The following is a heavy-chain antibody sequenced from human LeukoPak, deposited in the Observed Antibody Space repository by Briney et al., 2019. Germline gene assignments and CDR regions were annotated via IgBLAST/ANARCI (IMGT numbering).Heavy chain of an antibody. CDR2: IHYSGST. CDR1: RGSTSSSRDY. CDR3: VRTRLSDHIVPAAERADDACDM. J-gene: IGHJ3*02. V-gene: IGHV4-39*07. Sequence: SEPLSLTFTVSRGSTSSSRDYWGWIRQPPEKGLEWIGSIHYSGSTYYNPSLKSRVTVSVDTSENQFSLKLSSVAAADTAVYFCVRTRLSDHIVPAAERADDACDMWGQGTMVTVSS. D-gene: IGHD2-2*01.